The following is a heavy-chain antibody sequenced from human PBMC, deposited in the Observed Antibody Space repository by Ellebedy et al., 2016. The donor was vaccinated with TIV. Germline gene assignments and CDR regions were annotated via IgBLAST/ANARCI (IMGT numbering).Heavy chain of an antibody. CDR2: IYTSGST. D-gene: IGHD6-13*01. Sequence: LRLXCAVSGGSISSGGYSWSWIRQPPGKGLEWIGRIYTSGSTNYNPSLKSRVTMSVDTSKNQFSLKLSSVTAADTAVYYCARDGTAAGHDYWGQGTLVTVSS. CDR3: ARDGTAAGHDY. CDR1: GGSISSGGYS. V-gene: IGHV4-61*02. J-gene: IGHJ4*02.